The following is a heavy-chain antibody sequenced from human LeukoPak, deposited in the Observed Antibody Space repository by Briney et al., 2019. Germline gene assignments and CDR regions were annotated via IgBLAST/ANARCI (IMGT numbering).Heavy chain of an antibody. D-gene: IGHD3-22*01. Sequence: GASVKVSCKASGYTFTGYYIHWVRQAPGQGLEWMGRINPNSGGTNYAQRFQGRVTMTRDTSISTAYMELSRLRSDDTAVYYCARIIYYYDSSGIEGGSDYWGQGTLVTVSS. J-gene: IGHJ4*02. CDR3: ARIIYYYDSSGIEGGSDY. CDR1: GYTFTGYY. CDR2: INPNSGGT. V-gene: IGHV1-2*06.